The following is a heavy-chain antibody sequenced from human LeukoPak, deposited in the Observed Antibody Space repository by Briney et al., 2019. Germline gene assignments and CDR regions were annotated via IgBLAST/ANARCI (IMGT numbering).Heavy chain of an antibody. Sequence: QPGGSLRLSCAASGFTFSSYAMHWVRQAPGKGLEWVAVISYDGSNKYYADSVKGRFTISRDNAKNTLYLQMNSLRAEDTAVYYCVRDYYGSGSYHMDVWGKGTTVSISS. V-gene: IGHV3-30*04. CDR1: GFTFSSYA. D-gene: IGHD3-10*01. J-gene: IGHJ6*03. CDR2: ISYDGSNK. CDR3: VRDYYGSGSYHMDV.